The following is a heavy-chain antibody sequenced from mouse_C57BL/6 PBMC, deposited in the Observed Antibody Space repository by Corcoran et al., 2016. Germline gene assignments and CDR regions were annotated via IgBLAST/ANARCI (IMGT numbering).Heavy chain of an antibody. CDR2: INPNNGGT. Sequence: EVQLQQSGPELVKPGASVKISCKASGYTFTDYYMNWVKQSHGKSLEWIGDINPNNGGTSYNQKFKGKATLTVDKSSSTAYMELRSLTSEDSAFYYCARDYRWYFDVWVSGTTVTVSS. CDR3: ARDYRWYFDV. CDR1: GYTFTDYY. J-gene: IGHJ1*01. D-gene: IGHD2-13*01. V-gene: IGHV1-26*01.